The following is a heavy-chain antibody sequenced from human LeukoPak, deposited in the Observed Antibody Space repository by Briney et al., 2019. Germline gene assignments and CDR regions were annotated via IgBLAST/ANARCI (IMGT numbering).Heavy chain of an antibody. Sequence: GGSLRLSCAASGFTVSSNYMSWVRQAPGKGLEWVSVIYSGGSTYYADSVKGRFTISRDNSKNTLYLQMNSLRAEDTAVYYCASNWGSSQESSYYYYGMDVWGQGTTVTVSS. J-gene: IGHJ6*02. CDR1: GFTVSSNY. V-gene: IGHV3-66*01. CDR2: IYSGGST. D-gene: IGHD7-27*01. CDR3: ASNWGSSQESSYYYYGMDV.